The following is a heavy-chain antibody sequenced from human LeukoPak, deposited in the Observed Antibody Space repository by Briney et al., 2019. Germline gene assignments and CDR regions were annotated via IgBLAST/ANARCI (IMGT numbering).Heavy chain of an antibody. J-gene: IGHJ4*02. V-gene: IGHV4-34*01. D-gene: IGHD3-22*01. Sequence: SETLSLTCAGYGGSFSGYYWSWIRQPPGKGLEWIGEINHSGSTNYNPSLKSRVTISADTSKNQFSLKLSSVTAADTAVYYCARGPRTYYYDSSGYYLGTNYFDYWGQGTLVTVSS. CDR3: ARGPRTYYYDSSGYYLGTNYFDY. CDR2: INHSGST. CDR1: GGSFSGYY.